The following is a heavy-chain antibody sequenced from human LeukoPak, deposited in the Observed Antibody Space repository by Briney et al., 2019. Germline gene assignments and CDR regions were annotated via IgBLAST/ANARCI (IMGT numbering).Heavy chain of an antibody. CDR2: IYCSGST. V-gene: IGHV4-39*01. Sequence: PSETLSLTCTVSGGSISSSSYYWGWIRQPQGKGLEWIGSIYCSGSTYYNPSLKSRVTISEDTSKNQFSLKLSSVTAADTAVYYCARFVSGYRSKSFDYWGQGTLVTVSS. J-gene: IGHJ4*02. CDR1: GGSISSSSYY. CDR3: ARFVSGYRSKSFDY. D-gene: IGHD3-22*01.